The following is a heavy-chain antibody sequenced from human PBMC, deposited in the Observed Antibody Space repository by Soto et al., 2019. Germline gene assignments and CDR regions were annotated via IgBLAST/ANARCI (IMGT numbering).Heavy chain of an antibody. D-gene: IGHD4-17*01. J-gene: IGHJ3*02. Sequence: GGSLRLSCAASGFTFSSYSMNWVRQAPGKGLEWVSSISSSGSTIYYADSVKGRFTISRDNAKNSLYLQMNSLRAEDTAVYYCASVLDDYGDQAGAFDIWGQGTMVTVSS. CDR1: GFTFSSYS. CDR3: ASVLDDYGDQAGAFDI. CDR2: ISSSGSTI. V-gene: IGHV3-21*04.